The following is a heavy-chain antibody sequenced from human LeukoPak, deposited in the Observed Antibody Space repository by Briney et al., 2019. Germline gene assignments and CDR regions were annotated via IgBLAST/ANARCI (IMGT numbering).Heavy chain of an antibody. D-gene: IGHD2-21*01. V-gene: IGHV3-74*03. CDR2: IYSDVRRI. CDR1: GFTFSDYW. Sequence: GGSLRLSCAASGFTFSDYWMHWVRHAPGKGLEWVARIYSDVRRIKYADSVKGRFTISRDNAKNTLYLQMNALRVEDTAVYYCATSPVISRDWGQGTLVTVSS. CDR3: ATSPVISRD. J-gene: IGHJ4*02.